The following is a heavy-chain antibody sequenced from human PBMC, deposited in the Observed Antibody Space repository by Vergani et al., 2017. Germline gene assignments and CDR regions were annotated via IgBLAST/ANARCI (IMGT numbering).Heavy chain of an antibody. V-gene: IGHV3-23*04. CDR1: GFTFDDYG. Sequence: EVQLVESGGGVVRPGGSLRLSCAASGFTFDDYGMSWVRQAPGKGLEWVSAISGSGDNTYYADSVKGRFTISRDNSKNTLYLQMNSLRAEDTAVYYCARPDPNGSGSVGWFDPWGQGTLVTVSS. CDR2: ISGSGDNT. J-gene: IGHJ5*02. D-gene: IGHD3-10*01. CDR3: ARPDPNGSGSVGWFDP.